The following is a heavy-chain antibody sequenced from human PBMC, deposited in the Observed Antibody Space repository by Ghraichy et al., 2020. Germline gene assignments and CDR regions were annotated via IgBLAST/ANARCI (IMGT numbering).Heavy chain of an antibody. D-gene: IGHD2-2*01. CDR2: ISSSSSYI. J-gene: IGHJ6*02. CDR1: GFTFSSYS. V-gene: IGHV3-21*01. CDR3: ARDSPLVVVPAAIYSLSAYYYGMDV. Sequence: GGSLRLSCAASGFTFSSYSMNWVRQAPGKGLEWVSSISSSSSYIYYADSVKGRFTISRDNAKNSLYLQMNSLRAEDTAVYYCARDSPLVVVPAAIYSLSAYYYGMDVWGQGTTVTVSS.